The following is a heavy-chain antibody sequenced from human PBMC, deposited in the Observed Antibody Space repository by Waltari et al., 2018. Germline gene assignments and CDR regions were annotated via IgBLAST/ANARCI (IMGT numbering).Heavy chain of an antibody. CDR3: ARVEAAAGLYYYYYGMDV. V-gene: IGHV4-39*07. D-gene: IGHD6-13*01. J-gene: IGHJ6*02. CDR1: GGSISSSSYY. CDR2: IYYSGST. Sequence: QLQLQESGPGLVKPSETLSLTCTVSGGSISSSSYYWGWIRQPPGKGLEWIGSIYYSGSTYSNPSLKRRVTISVDTSKNQVSLKLSSVTAADTAVYYCARVEAAAGLYYYYYGMDVWGQGTTVTVSS.